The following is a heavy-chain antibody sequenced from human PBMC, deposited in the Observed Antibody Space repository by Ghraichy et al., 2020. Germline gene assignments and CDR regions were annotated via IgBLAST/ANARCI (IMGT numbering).Heavy chain of an antibody. J-gene: IGHJ4*02. CDR3: ARDDYDSSGYHIDY. V-gene: IGHV3-21*01. CDR1: GFPFSTYR. CDR2: ISASSSFI. D-gene: IGHD3-22*01. Sequence: GGSLRLSCAASGFPFSTYRMNWVRQAPGKGLEWVSIISASSSFIYYADSVKGRFTISRDNAKNSLYLQMNSLRADDTAVYYCARDDYDSSGYHIDYWRQGSLVTVS.